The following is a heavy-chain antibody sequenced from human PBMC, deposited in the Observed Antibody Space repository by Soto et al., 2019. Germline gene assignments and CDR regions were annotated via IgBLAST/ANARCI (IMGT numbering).Heavy chain of an antibody. Sequence: ASVKVSCKASGYTFTSYGISWVRQAPGQGLEWMGWISAYNGNTNYAQKLQGRVTMTTDTSTSTAYMELRSLRSEDTAVYYCARDMIRNYHILTGQLGYYYYGMDVWGQGTTVTVSS. CDR1: GYTFTSYG. D-gene: IGHD3-9*01. V-gene: IGHV1-18*01. CDR2: ISAYNGNT. J-gene: IGHJ6*02. CDR3: ARDMIRNYHILTGQLGYYYYGMDV.